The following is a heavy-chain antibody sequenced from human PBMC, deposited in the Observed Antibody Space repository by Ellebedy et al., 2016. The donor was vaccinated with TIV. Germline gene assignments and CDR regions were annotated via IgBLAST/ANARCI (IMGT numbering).Heavy chain of an antibody. J-gene: IGHJ4*02. CDR2: INTRTGDP. CDR1: GYTFTSYY. D-gene: IGHD3-9*01. Sequence: ASVKVSCKASGYTFTSYYVHWVRQAPGQGLEWMGWINTRTGDPHYAPKFQGRITMTRDTSISSAFMTLSRLISDDTAVYYCAKGAKYFDWLSAFDHWGQGTVVSVSS. CDR3: AKGAKYFDWLSAFDH. V-gene: IGHV1-2*02.